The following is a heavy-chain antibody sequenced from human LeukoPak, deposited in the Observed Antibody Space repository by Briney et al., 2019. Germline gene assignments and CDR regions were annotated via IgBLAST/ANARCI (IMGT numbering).Heavy chain of an antibody. J-gene: IGHJ4*02. CDR3: AKVVQYTASTGTGLDY. V-gene: IGHV3-33*06. Sequence: GGSLRLSCAASGFTFINYGMHWVRQAPGKGLDWVAVIWYDGSYKYYADSVKGRFTISRDNSKNTLYLQTNSLRAEDTAIYYCAKVVQYTASTGTGLDYWGQGTLVTVSS. D-gene: IGHD6-13*01. CDR1: GFTFINYG. CDR2: IWYDGSYK.